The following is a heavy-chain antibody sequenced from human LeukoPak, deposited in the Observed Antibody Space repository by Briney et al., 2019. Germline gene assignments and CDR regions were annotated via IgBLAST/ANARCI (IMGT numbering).Heavy chain of an antibody. Sequence: GGSLRLSCAASGFTFSSYAMHWVRQAPGKGLEWVSVVGGGGESYYTDSVKGRFTISRDNSKNTLSLQMNSLRPEDTAVYYCAKDSWSANGMYDAFDIWGQGTMVTVSS. J-gene: IGHJ3*02. CDR2: VGGGGES. D-gene: IGHD2-8*01. CDR3: AKDSWSANGMYDAFDI. V-gene: IGHV3-23*01. CDR1: GFTFSSYA.